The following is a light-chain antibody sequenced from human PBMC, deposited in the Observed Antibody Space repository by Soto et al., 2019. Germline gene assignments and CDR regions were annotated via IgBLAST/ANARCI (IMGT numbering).Light chain of an antibody. CDR3: QHYNSYPWT. V-gene: IGKV1-5*03. J-gene: IGKJ1*01. CDR2: KAS. CDR1: QSISSW. Sequence: DIKVNTSPATLSASLNDRVPITCLASQSISSWLAWYQQKPGKAPKLLIYKASSLESGVPSRFSGSGSGTEFTLTISSLQPDDFATYYCQHYNSYPWTFGQGTKVDI.